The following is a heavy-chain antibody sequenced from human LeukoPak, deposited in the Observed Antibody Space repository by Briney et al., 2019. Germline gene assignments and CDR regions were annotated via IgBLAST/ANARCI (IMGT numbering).Heavy chain of an antibody. J-gene: IGHJ6*04. CDR3: AELGITMIGGV. CDR2: ISTTGNTI. CDR1: GFIFSDYY. Sequence: GGSLRLSCASSGFIFSDYYMNWIRKAPGKGLEWISFISTTGNTIYYADSVKGRFTISRDNAKNSLYLQMNSLRAEDTAVYYCAELGITMIGGVWGKGTTVTISS. V-gene: IGHV3-11*04. D-gene: IGHD3-10*02.